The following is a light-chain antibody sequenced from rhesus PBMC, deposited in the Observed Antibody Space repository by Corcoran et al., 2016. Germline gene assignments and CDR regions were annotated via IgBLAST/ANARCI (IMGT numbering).Light chain of an antibody. CDR2: GAS. V-gene: IGKV3-31*02. CDR1: QSVSSY. J-gene: IGKJ3*01. Sequence: EIVMTQSPATLSLSPGETATISCRTSQSVSSYLAWSQQKPGQAPSLLIYGASSRATGTPDRFRGSGSGTDFTLTSSSLEPEDFAVYYCQETSNLFTFGPGTKLDIK. CDR3: QETSNLFT.